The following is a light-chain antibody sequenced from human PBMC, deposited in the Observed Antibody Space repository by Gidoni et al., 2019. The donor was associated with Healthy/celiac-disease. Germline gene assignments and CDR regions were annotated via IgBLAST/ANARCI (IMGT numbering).Light chain of an antibody. CDR1: QSISSY. CDR2: AAS. J-gene: IGKJ3*01. CDR3: QQSYSTPFT. Sequence: DIQMTQSPSPLSASVGDRVTITCRASQSISSYLNWYQQKPGKAPKLLIYAASSLQSGVPSRFSGSGSGTDFTLTISSLQPEDFATYYCQQSYSTPFTFXPXTKVXIK. V-gene: IGKV1-39*01.